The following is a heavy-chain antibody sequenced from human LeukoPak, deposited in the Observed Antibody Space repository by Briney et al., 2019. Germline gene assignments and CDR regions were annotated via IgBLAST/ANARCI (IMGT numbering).Heavy chain of an antibody. V-gene: IGHV1-69*02. CDR2: VIPILGIA. Sequence: SVKVSCKASGGTFSSYTISWVRQAPGQGLEWMGRVIPILGIANYAQKFQGRVTITADKSTSTAYMELSSLRSEDTAVYYCARAGGYSHDPVDYWGQGTLVTVSS. CDR1: GGTFSSYT. CDR3: ARAGGYSHDPVDY. D-gene: IGHD5-18*01. J-gene: IGHJ4*02.